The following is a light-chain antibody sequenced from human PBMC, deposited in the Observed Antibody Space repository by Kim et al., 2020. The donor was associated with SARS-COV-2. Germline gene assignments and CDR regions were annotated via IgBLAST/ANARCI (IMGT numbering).Light chain of an antibody. J-gene: IGKJ4*01. CDR2: DTS. Sequence: EIVLTQSPATLSLSPGERATLSCRASQSVSSDLAWYQQKPGQAPRLLIYDTSNRATGIPARFSASGSETDFSLTISSLETEDFAVYYCLQRWSWPLTFGGGTKVDIK. V-gene: IGKV3-11*01. CDR1: QSVSSD. CDR3: LQRWSWPLT.